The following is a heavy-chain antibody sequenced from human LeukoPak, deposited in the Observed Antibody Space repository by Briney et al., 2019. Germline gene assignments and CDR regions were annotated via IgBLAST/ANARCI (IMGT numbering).Heavy chain of an antibody. D-gene: IGHD6-13*01. CDR1: GGTFSRYA. J-gene: IGHJ4*02. Sequence: SVKVSRKASGGTFSRYAISWVRQAPGRGLEWMGGIIPIFGTANYAQKFQGRVTITTDESTSTAYMELSSLGSEDTAVYYCARGNSSSWYTGDYFDYWGQGTLVTVSS. V-gene: IGHV1-69*05. CDR3: ARGNSSSWYTGDYFDY. CDR2: IIPIFGTA.